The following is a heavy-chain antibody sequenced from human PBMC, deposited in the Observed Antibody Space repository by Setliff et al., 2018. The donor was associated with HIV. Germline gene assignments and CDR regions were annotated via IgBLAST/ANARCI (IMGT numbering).Heavy chain of an antibody. CDR1: GYTFTNYA. CDR3: ARLSPYGDYLLFQY. V-gene: IGHV7-4-1*02. Sequence: ASVQVSCKASGYTFTNYAMNWLRQAPGQGLEWMGWIDTNTGNPTYAQGFTGRFVFSLDTSVSTAFLQISTLKAEDTAVYYCARLSPYGDYLLFQYWGQGTQVTVSS. CDR2: IDTNTGNP. D-gene: IGHD4-17*01. J-gene: IGHJ4*02.